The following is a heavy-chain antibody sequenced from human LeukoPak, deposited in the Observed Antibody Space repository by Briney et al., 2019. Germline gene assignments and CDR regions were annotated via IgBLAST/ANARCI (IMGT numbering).Heavy chain of an antibody. V-gene: IGHV3-30*02. Sequence: GGSLRLSCAASGFTFRSYGMHWVRQAPGQGLEWVAFIRNDGSDKYYADSVRGRFTISRYNSKNSLHVQMNSLRVEDTAVYYCAKDLEAGTSGYSLDYWGQGTLVTVSS. CDR2: IRNDGSDK. CDR1: GFTFRSYG. J-gene: IGHJ4*02. CDR3: AKDLEAGTSGYSLDY. D-gene: IGHD3-22*01.